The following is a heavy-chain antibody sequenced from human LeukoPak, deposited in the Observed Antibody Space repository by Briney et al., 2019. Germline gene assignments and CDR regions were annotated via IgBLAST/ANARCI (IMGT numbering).Heavy chain of an antibody. D-gene: IGHD3-16*01. CDR3: ASPDTQKYVWGSFVY. CDR2: LIPIFGTT. CDR1: GDTLNNYA. Sequence: SVKVSCKASGDTLNNYAISWVRQAPGQGLEWMGGLIPIFGTTSYAQKFQGRVTITADESTTTAYMELSSLRSEDTAVYYCASPDTQKYVWGSFVYWGQGTLVTVSA. V-gene: IGHV1-69*13. J-gene: IGHJ4*02.